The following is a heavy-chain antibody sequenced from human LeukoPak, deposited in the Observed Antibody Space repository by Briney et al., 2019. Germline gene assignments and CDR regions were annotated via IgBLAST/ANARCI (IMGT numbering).Heavy chain of an antibody. D-gene: IGHD1-26*01. Sequence: PSQTLSLTCTVSGVSISRGTYYWSWIRQHPEKGLEWIGYIYHSGTTDYNPSLKSRLAISIDKSNNQFSLNLYSVTAADTAVYYCAGEKWETVFAFDIWGQGTVVTVSS. CDR1: GVSISRGTYY. CDR2: IYHSGTT. J-gene: IGHJ3*02. V-gene: IGHV4-31*03. CDR3: AGEKWETVFAFDI.